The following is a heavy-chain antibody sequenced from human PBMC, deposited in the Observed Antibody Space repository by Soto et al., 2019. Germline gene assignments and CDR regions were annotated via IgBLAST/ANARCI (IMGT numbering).Heavy chain of an antibody. D-gene: IGHD3-3*01. Sequence: PGGSLRLSCAASGFNFGNYAISWVRQAPGKGPEWVSSIGGGGNTYYADSVKGRFTISRDDTKNSLYLQMNNLRAEDTALYYCATSKQGERYFGVFDWWSPGHLVTVSS. CDR2: IGGGGNT. CDR1: GFNFGNYA. V-gene: IGHV3-23*01. J-gene: IGHJ4*02. CDR3: ATSKQGERYFGVFDW.